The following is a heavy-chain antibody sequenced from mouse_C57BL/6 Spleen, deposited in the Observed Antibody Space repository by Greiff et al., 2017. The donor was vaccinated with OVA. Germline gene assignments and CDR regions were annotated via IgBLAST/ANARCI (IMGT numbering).Heavy chain of an antibody. D-gene: IGHD1-1*01. J-gene: IGHJ2*01. CDR3: ARAIDYYGSSYSY. CDR2: ISDGGSYT. Sequence: EVMFVESGGGLVKPGGSLKLSCAASGFTFSSYAMSWVRQTPEKRLEWVATISDGGSYTYYPDNVKGRFTISRDNAKKNLYLQMSHLKSEDTAMYYCARAIDYYGSSYSYWGQGTTLTVSS. CDR1: GFTFSSYA. V-gene: IGHV5-4*03.